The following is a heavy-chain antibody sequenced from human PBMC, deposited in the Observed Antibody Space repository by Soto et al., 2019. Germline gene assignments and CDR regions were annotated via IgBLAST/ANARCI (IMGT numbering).Heavy chain of an antibody. CDR1: GFTFSTYW. CDR2: INQDGSEK. D-gene: IGHD1-26*01. J-gene: IGHJ4*02. V-gene: IGHV3-7*04. Sequence: EVQLVESGGDLVQPGGSLRLSCIASGFTFSTYWMTWIRHTPGKGLKWVAQINQDGSEKYYVDSVEGRFTISRDNAKNSLYLQMNSLRGADTAVYYCVRDDGARSADYWGQGALVTVSS. CDR3: VRDDGARSADY.